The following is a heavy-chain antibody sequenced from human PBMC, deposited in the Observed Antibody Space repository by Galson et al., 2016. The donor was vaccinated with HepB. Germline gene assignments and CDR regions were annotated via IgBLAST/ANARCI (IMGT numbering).Heavy chain of an antibody. J-gene: IGHJ4*02. CDR1: GYTFTNFP. Sequence: SVKVSCKASGYTFTNFPIHWVRQAPGQRLEWMGWINAGNGNTKYSQKFQGRVTITRDTSASTAYMELSSLRSEDTAVYYCARCSPWLVFYWGQGTLVTVSS. D-gene: IGHD6-19*01. V-gene: IGHV1-3*01. CDR3: ARCSPWLVFY. CDR2: INAGNGNT.